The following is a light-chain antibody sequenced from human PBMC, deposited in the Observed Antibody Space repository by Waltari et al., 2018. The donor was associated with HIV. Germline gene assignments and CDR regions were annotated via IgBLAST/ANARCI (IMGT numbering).Light chain of an antibody. Sequence: QSVLTQPPSVSGTPGQTVTISCSGSTSNISTEAFYLYQQLPGTAPKPLIYRNYKRPSGVSDRFSCSKSGASASLVISGLRSEDEAHYYCVSYDSRLDERLFGGGTKLTVL. CDR1: TSNISTEA. CDR2: RNY. CDR3: VSYDSRLDERL. V-gene: IGLV1-47*01. J-gene: IGLJ3*02.